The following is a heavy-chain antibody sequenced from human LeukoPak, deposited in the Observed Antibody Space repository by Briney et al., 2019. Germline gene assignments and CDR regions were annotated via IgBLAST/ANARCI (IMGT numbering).Heavy chain of an antibody. V-gene: IGHV1-69*04. CDR3: ARGSGYDLANDY. CDR1: GGTFSSYA. Sequence: ASVKVSCKASGGTFSSYAISWVRQAPGQGLEWMGRIIPILGIANYAQKFQGRVTITTDESTSTAYMELSSLRSEDTAVYYCARGSGYDLANDYWGQGTLVTVSS. CDR2: IIPILGIA. J-gene: IGHJ4*02. D-gene: IGHD5-12*01.